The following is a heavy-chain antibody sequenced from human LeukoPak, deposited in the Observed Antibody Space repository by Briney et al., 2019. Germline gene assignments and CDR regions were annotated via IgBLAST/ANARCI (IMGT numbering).Heavy chain of an antibody. D-gene: IGHD2-21*02. CDR3: ARGVGMVTAIPYFDY. CDR1: GGSFSGYY. CDR2: INHSGST. V-gene: IGHV4-34*01. J-gene: IGHJ4*02. Sequence: SETLSLTCAVYGGSFSGYYWSWTRQPPGKGLEWIGEINHSGSTNYNPSLKSRVTISVDASKNQSSLKLSSVTAADTAVYYCARGVGMVTAIPYFDYWGQGTLVTVSS.